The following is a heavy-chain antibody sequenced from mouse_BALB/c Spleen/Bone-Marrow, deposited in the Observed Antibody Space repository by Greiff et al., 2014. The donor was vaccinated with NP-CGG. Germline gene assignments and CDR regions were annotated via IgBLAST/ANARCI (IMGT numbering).Heavy chain of an antibody. CDR1: GFNIKDYY. Sequence: EVQLQQSGAELVRPGALVKLSCKASGFNIKDYYMHWVKQRPEQGLEWIGWIDPENGNTIYDPKFQGKASIIADTSSNTAYLQLSSLTSEDTAVYYCASGYYGSSPYWYFDVWGAGTTVTVSS. CDR3: ASGYYGSSPYWYFDV. D-gene: IGHD1-1*01. J-gene: IGHJ1*01. V-gene: IGHV14-1*02. CDR2: IDPENGNT.